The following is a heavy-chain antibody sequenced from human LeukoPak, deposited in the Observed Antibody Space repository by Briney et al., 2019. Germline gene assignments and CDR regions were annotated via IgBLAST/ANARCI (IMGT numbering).Heavy chain of an antibody. Sequence: QPGGSLRLSCAASGFTFSSYDMSWVRQAPGKGLEWVSAISGSGGSTYYADSVKGRFTISRDNSRNTLYLQMNSLTAEDTAVCFCAKDQSSGTYYDYWGQGTLVTVSS. CDR3: AKDQSSGTYYDY. CDR1: GFTFSSYD. J-gene: IGHJ4*02. V-gene: IGHV3-23*01. D-gene: IGHD1-26*01. CDR2: ISGSGGST.